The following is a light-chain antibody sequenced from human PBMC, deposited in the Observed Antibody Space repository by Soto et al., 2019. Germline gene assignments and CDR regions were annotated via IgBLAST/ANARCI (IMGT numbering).Light chain of an antibody. V-gene: IGKV3-11*01. Sequence: EVVLTHSPVTLSLSPGERATLSCMASQSISTYLAWYQQKPGQAPRRLMYDVSTRATGIPARFSGSGSGTDFTLTIIRLEPEDVAVYYCQQYDISPWTFGQGTKVDIK. CDR1: QSISTY. J-gene: IGKJ1*01. CDR2: DVS. CDR3: QQYDISPWT.